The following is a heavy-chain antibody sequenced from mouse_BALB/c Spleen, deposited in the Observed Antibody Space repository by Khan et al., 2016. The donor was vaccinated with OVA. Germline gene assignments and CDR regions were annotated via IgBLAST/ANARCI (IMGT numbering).Heavy chain of an antibody. J-gene: IGHJ3*01. CDR3: ARAGDGGFAY. D-gene: IGHD2-3*01. CDR2: ISDGGSYT. CDR1: GFTFSDYY. Sequence: EVELVESGGGLVKPGGSLKLSCAASGFTFSDYYMYWVRQTPEKRLEWVATISDGGSYTYYQDSVKGRFTMPRDTATKNLYLQMSSLKSEDTAMYYCARAGDGGFAYWGQGTLVTVSA. V-gene: IGHV5-4*02.